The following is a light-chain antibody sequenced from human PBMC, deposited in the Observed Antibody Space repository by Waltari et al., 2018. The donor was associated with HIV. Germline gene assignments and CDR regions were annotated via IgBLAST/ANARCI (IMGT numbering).Light chain of an antibody. V-gene: IGLV1-44*01. J-gene: IGLJ2*01. CDR2: NNN. CDR3: AAWDDSLNAHVL. CDR1: NSNIGSNT. Sequence: QSVLTQPPSASGTPGPRVTISCSGRNSNIGSNTVNWYQQLPGTAPKLLTYNNNQRPSGVSARFSGSKSSTSASLAISGLQSEDEADYYCAAWDDSLNAHVLFGGGTKLTVL.